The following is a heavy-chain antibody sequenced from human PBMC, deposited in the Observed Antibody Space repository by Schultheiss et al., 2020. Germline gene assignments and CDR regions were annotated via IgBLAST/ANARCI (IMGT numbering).Heavy chain of an antibody. CDR3: AREGGDY. V-gene: IGHV1-18*01. J-gene: IGHJ4*02. Sequence: GESLKISCKASGYTFTSYGISWVRQAPGQGLEWMGWISAYNGNTNYAQKFRGRVTMTRDTSISTAYMELSRLRSDDTAVYYCAREGGDYWGQGTLVTVSS. CDR2: ISAYNGNT. CDR1: GYTFTSYG. D-gene: IGHD3-16*01.